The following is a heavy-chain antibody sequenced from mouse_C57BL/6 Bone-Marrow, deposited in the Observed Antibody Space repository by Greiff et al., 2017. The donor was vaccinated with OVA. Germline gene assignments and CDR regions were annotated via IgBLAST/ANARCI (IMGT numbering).Heavy chain of an antibody. CDR3: TRGYGSSYYAMDY. V-gene: IGHV1-5*01. CDR1: GYTFTSYW. D-gene: IGHD1-1*01. J-gene: IGHJ4*01. Sequence: VQLQQSGTVLARPGASVKMSCKPSGYTFTSYWMHWVKQRPGQGLEWIGAIYPGNSDTSYNQKFKGKAKLTAVTSASTAYMELSSLTNEDSAVYYCTRGYGSSYYAMDYWGQGTSVTVSS. CDR2: IYPGNSDT.